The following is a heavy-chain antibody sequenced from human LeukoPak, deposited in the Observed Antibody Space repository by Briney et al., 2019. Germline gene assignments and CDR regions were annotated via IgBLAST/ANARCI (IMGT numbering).Heavy chain of an antibody. CDR3: ARECSSTTCYTRSFDP. V-gene: IGHV4-38-2*02. CDR2: LYHSGST. Sequence: SETLSLTCIVSGYSISSGYYWGWIRQPPGKGLEWIGNLYHSGSTYYNPSLRSRATISGDTSKNQFSLSLSSVTAADTAVYYCARECSSTTCYTRSFDPWGQGTLVTVSA. J-gene: IGHJ5*02. CDR1: GYSISSGYY. D-gene: IGHD2-2*02.